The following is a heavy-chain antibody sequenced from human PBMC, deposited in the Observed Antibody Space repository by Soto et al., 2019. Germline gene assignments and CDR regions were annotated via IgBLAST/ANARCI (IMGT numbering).Heavy chain of an antibody. D-gene: IGHD3-10*01. CDR2: AYHSGST. V-gene: IGHV4-4*02. Sequence: QLQLQESGPGLVRPSGTLSLTCAVSGGFTSTNNWWSWVRQPPGKGLEWIGDAYHSGSTKYNPSLKSRVSISVYKSKNQFSLQLTSATAADMAMYYCARNPPSSYYGGSGTFDYWGQGTLVTVSS. CDR1: GGFTSTNNW. CDR3: ARNPPSSYYGGSGTFDY. J-gene: IGHJ4*02.